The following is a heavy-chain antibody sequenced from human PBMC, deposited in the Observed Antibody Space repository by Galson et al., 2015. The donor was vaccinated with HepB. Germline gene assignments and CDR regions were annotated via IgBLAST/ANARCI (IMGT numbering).Heavy chain of an antibody. Sequence: SLRLSCAASGFTFSNAWMNWVRQAPGKGLEWVGRIKSKTDGGTSDYAAPVKGRLSISRDDSKNTLYLQMNSLKTEDTAVYYCTADPRRITSFGGVRARVSDVWGKGTTVTVSS. CDR2: IKSKTDGGTS. CDR1: GFTFSNAW. CDR3: TADPRRITSFGGVRARVSDV. J-gene: IGHJ6*04. D-gene: IGHD3-16*01. V-gene: IGHV3-15*01.